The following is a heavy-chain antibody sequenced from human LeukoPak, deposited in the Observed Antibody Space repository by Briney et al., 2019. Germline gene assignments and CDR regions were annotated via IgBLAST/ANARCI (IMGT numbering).Heavy chain of an antibody. CDR3: ARDRGWLQSTDAFDI. J-gene: IGHJ3*02. CDR1: GYTFTAYS. CDR2: ISAYNGNT. Sequence: GASLKVSCKASGYTFTAYSMHWVRQAPGQGLEWMGWISAYNGNTNYAQKLQGRVTMTTDTSTSTAYMELRSLRSDDTAVYYCARDRGWLQSTDAFDIWGQGTMVTVSS. D-gene: IGHD5-24*01. V-gene: IGHV1-18*04.